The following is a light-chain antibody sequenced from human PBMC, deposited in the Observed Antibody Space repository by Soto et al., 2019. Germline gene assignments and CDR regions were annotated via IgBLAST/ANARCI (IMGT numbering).Light chain of an antibody. V-gene: IGKV2-28*01. Sequence: DIVMTQSPLSLPVTPGEPASISCRSSQSLLHSNGYNYLDWYLQKPGQSPQLLIYLGSNRASGVPDRFSGSGSGTDFTLKISRVEAEDVGVYYCMQALQTPLPLGGGTTVEIK. CDR2: LGS. CDR3: MQALQTPLP. CDR1: QSLLHSNGYNY. J-gene: IGKJ4*01.